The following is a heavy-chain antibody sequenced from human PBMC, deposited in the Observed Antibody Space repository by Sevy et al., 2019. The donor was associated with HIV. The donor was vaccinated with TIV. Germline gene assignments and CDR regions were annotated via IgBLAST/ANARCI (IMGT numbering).Heavy chain of an antibody. CDR1: GGSFSGYY. V-gene: IGHV4-34*01. CDR3: ARHCSSNSCSHAFDI. D-gene: IGHD2-2*01. Sequence: SETLSLTCAVYGGSFSGYYWSWIRQPPGKGLEWIGEINHSGSTNYNPSLKSRVTISGDTSKNQISLKLSSVTAADTAVYYCARHCSSNSCSHAFDIWGQGTMVTVSS. J-gene: IGHJ3*02. CDR2: INHSGST.